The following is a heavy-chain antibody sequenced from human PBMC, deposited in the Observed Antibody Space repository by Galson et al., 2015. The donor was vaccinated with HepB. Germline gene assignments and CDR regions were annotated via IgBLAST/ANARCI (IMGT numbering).Heavy chain of an antibody. D-gene: IGHD2-2*01. Sequence: SLRLSCAASGFTFDDYTMHWVRQAPGKGLEWVSLISWDGGSTYYADSVKGRFTISRDNSKNSLYLQMNSLRTEDTALYYCAKESVPAATYYYYGMDVWGQGTTVTVSS. J-gene: IGHJ6*02. CDR2: ISWDGGST. V-gene: IGHV3-43*01. CDR3: AKESVPAATYYYYGMDV. CDR1: GFTFDDYT.